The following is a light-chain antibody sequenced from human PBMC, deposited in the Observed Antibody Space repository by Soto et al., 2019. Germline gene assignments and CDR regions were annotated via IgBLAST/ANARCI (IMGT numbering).Light chain of an antibody. Sequence: DIQMIQSQSSLSASVGDRVTITCRASQSISSYLNWYQQKPGKAPKLLIYAASSLQSGVPSRFSGSGSGTDFTLTISSLQPEDFATYYCQQSYSTWTFGQGTKV. CDR2: AAS. CDR3: QQSYSTWT. CDR1: QSISSY. J-gene: IGKJ1*01. V-gene: IGKV1-39*01.